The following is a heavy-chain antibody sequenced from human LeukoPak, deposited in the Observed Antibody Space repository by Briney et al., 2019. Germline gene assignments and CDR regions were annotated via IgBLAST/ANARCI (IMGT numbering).Heavy chain of an antibody. V-gene: IGHV3-9*01. Sequence: GGSLRLSCAGSGFIFNNYAMHWVRQPPGKGLEWVSGISWNSGSIDYADSVKGRFTISRDNSKNTLYLQMHSLRAEDTAIYYCAKDPYRVVVATGNYLDPWGQGILVTVSS. J-gene: IGHJ5*02. CDR2: ISWNSGSI. CDR1: GFIFNNYA. CDR3: AKDPYRVVVATGNYLDP. D-gene: IGHD2-15*01.